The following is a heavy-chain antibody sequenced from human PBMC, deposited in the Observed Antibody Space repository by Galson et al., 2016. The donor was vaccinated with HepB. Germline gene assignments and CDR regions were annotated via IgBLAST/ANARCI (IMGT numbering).Heavy chain of an antibody. Sequence: SLRLSCAASGFNFEDYAMHWVRQVPGKGLEWVSGISWDSDTLGYAESVKGRFTISRDNAKKSLYLQMKNLRPEDTAFYYCTKTQYQLLPYYFDFWGQGTLVTVSS. CDR3: TKTQYQLLPYYFDF. J-gene: IGHJ4*02. CDR2: ISWDSDTL. V-gene: IGHV3-9*01. D-gene: IGHD2-2*01. CDR1: GFNFEDYA.